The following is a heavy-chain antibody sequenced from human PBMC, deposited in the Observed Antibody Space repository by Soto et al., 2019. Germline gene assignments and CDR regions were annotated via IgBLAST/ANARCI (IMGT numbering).Heavy chain of an antibody. D-gene: IGHD2-15*01. J-gene: IGHJ6*03. Sequence: SVKVSCKASGGTFSSYAISWVRQAPGQGLEWMGGIVVGSGNTNYAQKFQERVTITRDMSTSTAYMELSSLRSEDTAVYYCAARRGYCSGRSCPSDWAYYYYMDVCGKXNTVTVS. CDR3: AARRGYCSGRSCPSDWAYYYYMDV. CDR2: IVVGSGNT. CDR1: GGTFSSYA. V-gene: IGHV1-58*02.